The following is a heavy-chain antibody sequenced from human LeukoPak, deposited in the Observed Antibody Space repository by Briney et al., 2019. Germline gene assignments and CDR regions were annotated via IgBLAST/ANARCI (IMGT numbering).Heavy chain of an antibody. CDR3: ARRVTGSSYRDY. D-gene: IGHD3-16*02. Sequence: SETLSLTCTISGGSISSSTFYWAWIRQPPGKGLEWIGNIYYSGSTNYNPSLKSRVTISVDASRIQFSLKLTSVTAADTAIHYCARRVTGSSYRDYWGQGTLVTVSS. V-gene: IGHV4-39*01. CDR1: GGSISSSTFY. CDR2: IYYSGST. J-gene: IGHJ4*02.